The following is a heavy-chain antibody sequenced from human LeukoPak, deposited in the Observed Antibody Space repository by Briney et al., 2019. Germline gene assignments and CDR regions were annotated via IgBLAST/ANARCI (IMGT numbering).Heavy chain of an antibody. CDR2: ISPKHGVR. J-gene: IGHJ3*02. CDR3: ARGPNHGAFDI. Sequence: ASVKVSCNAYGYTFSDYFIHWMRQAPGQGLEWMGWISPKHGVRMYAQKFQGRVTMTRDMSINTAYMEVSSLKSDDTAVYYCARGPNHGAFDIWGQGTMLTVTS. V-gene: IGHV1-2*02. CDR1: GYTFSDYF.